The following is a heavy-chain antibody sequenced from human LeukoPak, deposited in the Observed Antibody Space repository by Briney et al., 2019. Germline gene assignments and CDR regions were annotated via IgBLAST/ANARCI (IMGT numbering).Heavy chain of an antibody. CDR2: IIPILGIA. CDR1: GGTFSSYA. D-gene: IGHD3-3*01. Sequence: SVKVSCKASGGTFSSYAISWVRQAPGQGLEWMGRIIPILGIANYAQKFQGRVTITADKSTSTAYMELSSLRSEDTAVYYCARDLPEITIFGVATFDYWGQGTLVTVSS. CDR3: ARDLPEITIFGVATFDY. J-gene: IGHJ4*02. V-gene: IGHV1-69*04.